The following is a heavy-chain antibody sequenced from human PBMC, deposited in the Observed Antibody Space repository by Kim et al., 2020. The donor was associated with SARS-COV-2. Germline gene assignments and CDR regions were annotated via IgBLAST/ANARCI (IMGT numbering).Heavy chain of an antibody. CDR3: ARFDWGSGYFDP. V-gene: IGHV3-53*01. D-gene: IGHD3-9*01. J-gene: IGHJ2*01. Sequence: YYADSVKGRCTTSRDNSRNTLSLELDNLTSDDTAVYYCARFDWGSGYFDPWGRGTLVTVSS.